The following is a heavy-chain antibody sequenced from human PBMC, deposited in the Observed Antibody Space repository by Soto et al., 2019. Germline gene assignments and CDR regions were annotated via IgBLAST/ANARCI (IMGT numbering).Heavy chain of an antibody. CDR2: ISYDGSKK. CDR3: ARAITAGGY. CDR1: GFTFSSYA. J-gene: IGHJ4*02. Sequence: QVQLVESGGGVVQPGRSLRLSCAASGFTFSSYAMHLVRQAPGKGLEWVAVISYDGSKKSYADSVKGRFTISRDNSKNTLYLQMNSLRAEDTAVYYCARAITAGGYWCQGALVTVAS. V-gene: IGHV3-30-3*01. D-gene: IGHD5-12*01.